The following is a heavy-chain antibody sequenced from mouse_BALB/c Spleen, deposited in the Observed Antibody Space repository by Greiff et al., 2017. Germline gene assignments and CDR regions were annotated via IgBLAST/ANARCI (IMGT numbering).Heavy chain of an antibody. V-gene: IGHV5-9-4*01. D-gene: IGHD2-1*01. Sequence: EVHLVESGGGLVKPGGSLKLSCAASGFTFSSYAMSWVRQSPEKRLEWVAEISSGGSYTYYPDTVTGRFTISRDNAKNTLYLEMSSLRSEDTAMYYCARDLSYGNYNYAMDYWGQGTSVTVSS. CDR2: ISSGGSYT. CDR1: GFTFSSYA. CDR3: ARDLSYGNYNYAMDY. J-gene: IGHJ4*01.